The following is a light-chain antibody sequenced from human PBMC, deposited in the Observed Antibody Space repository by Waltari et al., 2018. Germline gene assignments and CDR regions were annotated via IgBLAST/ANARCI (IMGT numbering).Light chain of an antibody. Sequence: QSALTQPASVSGSPGQSITISCTGTSSDVGNYNLVSWYQQHPGKPPKLMIYEVSQRPSGVSNRFSGSKSGNTASLTISGLQPEDETDYYCCSYAGHSTYVFGTGTKVTVL. CDR3: CSYAGHSTYV. CDR1: SSDVGNYNL. CDR2: EVS. J-gene: IGLJ1*01. V-gene: IGLV2-23*02.